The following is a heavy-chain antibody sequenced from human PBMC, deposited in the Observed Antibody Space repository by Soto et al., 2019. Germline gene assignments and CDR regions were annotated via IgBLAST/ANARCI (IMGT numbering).Heavy chain of an antibody. Sequence: GGSLGLSCAASGFTFSSYSMNGVRQAPGKGLEWVSYISSSSSTIYYADSVKGRFTISRDNAKNSLYLQMNSLRDEDTAVYYCARGCSGGSCYSRPFDYWGQGTLVTVSS. CDR2: ISSSSSTI. V-gene: IGHV3-48*02. D-gene: IGHD2-15*01. J-gene: IGHJ4*02. CDR3: ARGCSGGSCYSRPFDY. CDR1: GFTFSSYS.